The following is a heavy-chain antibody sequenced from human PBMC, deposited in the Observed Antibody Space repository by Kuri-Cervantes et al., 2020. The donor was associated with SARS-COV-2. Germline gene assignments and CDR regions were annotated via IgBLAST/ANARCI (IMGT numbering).Heavy chain of an antibody. CDR3: ARPHLAPDSSGLTAKNPPLLGGAFDI. V-gene: IGHV1-46*01. J-gene: IGHJ3*02. CDR2: INPSGGST. D-gene: IGHD3-22*01. Sequence: ASVKVSCKASGYTFTSYYMHWVRQAPGQGLEWMEIINPSGGSTSYAQKFQGRVTMTRDTSTSTVYMELSSLRSEDTAVYYCARPHLAPDSSGLTAKNPPLLGGAFDIWGQGTMVTVSS. CDR1: GYTFTSYY.